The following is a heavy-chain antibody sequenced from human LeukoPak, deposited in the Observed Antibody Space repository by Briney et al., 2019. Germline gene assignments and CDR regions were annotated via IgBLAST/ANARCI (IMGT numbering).Heavy chain of an antibody. CDR1: GFTFSSYG. V-gene: IGHV3-64*01. Sequence: GGSLRLSCAASGFTFSSYGMVCVRQAPGKGLEYVSGITSNGGTTYYGNSVKGRFTISRDNSKDTLYLQMGSLRTEDMAVYYCARGIRWASDYWGQGTLVTVAS. J-gene: IGHJ4*02. D-gene: IGHD4-23*01. CDR3: ARGIRWASDY. CDR2: ITSNGGTT.